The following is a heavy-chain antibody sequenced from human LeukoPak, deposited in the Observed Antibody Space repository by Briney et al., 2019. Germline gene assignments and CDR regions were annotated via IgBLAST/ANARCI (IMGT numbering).Heavy chain of an antibody. CDR2: INPSGGST. Sequence: ASVKVSCKASGYTFTSYYMHWVRQAPGQGLEGMGIINPSGGSTSYAQKFQGRVTMTRDMSTSTVYMELSSLRSEDTAVYYCARAEVVQGAFDIWGQGTMVTVSS. CDR3: ARAEVVQGAFDI. V-gene: IGHV1-46*01. CDR1: GYTFTSYY. D-gene: IGHD3-10*01. J-gene: IGHJ3*02.